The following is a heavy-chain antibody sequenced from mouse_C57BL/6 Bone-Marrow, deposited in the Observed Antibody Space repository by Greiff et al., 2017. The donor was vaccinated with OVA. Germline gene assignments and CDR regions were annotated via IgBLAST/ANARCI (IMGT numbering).Heavy chain of an antibody. D-gene: IGHD1-1*01. J-gene: IGHJ4*01. V-gene: IGHV2-2*01. CDR2: IWSGGST. CDR3: ARDYGSSPYAMDD. Sequence: QVQLKESGPGLVQPSQSLSITCTVSGFSLTSYGVHWVRQSPGKGLEWLGVIWSGGSTDYNAAFISRLSISKDNSKRQVFFKMNSLQADDTAIYYCARDYGSSPYAMDDWGQGTSVTVSS. CDR1: GFSLTSYG.